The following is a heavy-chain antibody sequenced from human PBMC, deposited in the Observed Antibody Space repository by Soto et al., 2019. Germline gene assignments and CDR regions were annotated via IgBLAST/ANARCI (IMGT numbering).Heavy chain of an antibody. Sequence: EVQLLESGGGLVQPGGSLRLSCAASGFTFSSYAMSWVRQAPGKGLEWVSAISGSGGSTYYADSVKGRFTISRDNSKNTLYLQMNSLRAVDTAVYYCAKGRSGITMIVVVITTAFDIWGQGTMVTVSS. CDR1: GFTFSSYA. CDR3: AKGRSGITMIVVVITTAFDI. D-gene: IGHD3-22*01. V-gene: IGHV3-23*01. CDR2: ISGSGGST. J-gene: IGHJ3*02.